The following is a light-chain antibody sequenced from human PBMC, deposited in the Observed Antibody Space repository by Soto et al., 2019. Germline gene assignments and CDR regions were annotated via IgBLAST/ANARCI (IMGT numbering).Light chain of an antibody. CDR3: QHYNNWPIT. V-gene: IGKV3-15*01. CDR2: GAS. CDR1: QSIRSN. J-gene: IGKJ5*01. Sequence: EIVMTQSPATLSVSPGERATLSCRASQSIRSNLAWYQQKAGQTPRLLIYGASTRATGIPARFSGSGSRTDFTLTISSLQAADFAVYHCQHYNNWPITFGQGTRLEI.